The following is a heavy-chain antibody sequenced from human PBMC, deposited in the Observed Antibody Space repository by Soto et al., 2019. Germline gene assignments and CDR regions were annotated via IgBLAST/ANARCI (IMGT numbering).Heavy chain of an antibody. CDR2: IYYSGST. J-gene: IGHJ3*02. CDR3: ARDGVVRGVMSAFDI. V-gene: IGHV4-61*01. Sequence: SETLSLTCTVSGGSVSSGSYYWSWIRQPPGKGLEWIGYIYYSGSTNYNPSLKSRVTISVDTSKNQFSLKLSSVTAADTAVYYCARDGVVRGVMSAFDIWGQGTMVTVSS. D-gene: IGHD3-10*01. CDR1: GGSVSSGSYY.